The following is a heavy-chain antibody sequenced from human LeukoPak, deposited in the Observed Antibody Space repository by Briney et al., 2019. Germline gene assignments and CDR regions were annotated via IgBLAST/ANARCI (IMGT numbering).Heavy chain of an antibody. CDR2: ISGSGGST. D-gene: IGHD3-22*01. CDR1: GFTFSSYA. J-gene: IGHJ4*02. CDR3: ATNSDYRFEY. Sequence: GGSLRLSCAASGFTFSSYAMSWVRQAPGKGLEWVSAISGSGGSTYYADSVKGRFTISRDNSKNSLFLQMNSLRDEDTAVYYCATNSDYRFEYWGQGTLVTVSS. V-gene: IGHV3-23*01.